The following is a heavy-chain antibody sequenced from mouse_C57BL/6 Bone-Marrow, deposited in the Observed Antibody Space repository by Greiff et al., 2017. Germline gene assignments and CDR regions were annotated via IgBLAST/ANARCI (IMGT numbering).Heavy chain of an antibody. CDR1: GYTFTSYW. V-gene: IGHV1-55*01. CDR2: IYPGSGST. CDR3: AKEARDYDAFAY. Sequence: VQLQQPGAELVKPGASVKMSCKASGYTFTSYWITWVKQRPGQGLEWIGDIYPGSGSTNYNEKFKSKATMTVDTSSSTAYMQLSSLTSEDSAVYYCAKEARDYDAFAYWGQGTLVTVSA. D-gene: IGHD2-4*01. J-gene: IGHJ3*01.